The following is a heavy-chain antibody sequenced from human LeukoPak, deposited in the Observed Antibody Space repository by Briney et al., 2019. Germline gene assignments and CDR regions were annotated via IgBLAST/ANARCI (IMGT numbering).Heavy chain of an antibody. V-gene: IGHV1-2*02. D-gene: IGHD3-3*01. CDR3: ASTSYDFSSGLDAFDI. Sequence: ASVKVSCKASGYTFTDYYMHWVRQAPGQGLEWMGWINPNSGGTSYAQKFQGRVTMTRDTSISTAYMELSRLRSDDTAVYYCASTSYDFSSGLDAFDIWGQGTMVTVSS. CDR2: INPNSGGT. CDR1: GYTFTDYY. J-gene: IGHJ3*02.